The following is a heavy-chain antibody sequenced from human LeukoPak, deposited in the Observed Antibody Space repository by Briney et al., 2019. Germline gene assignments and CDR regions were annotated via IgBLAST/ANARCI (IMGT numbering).Heavy chain of an antibody. CDR2: IYYSGNT. CDR3: ARCSGGGCSWFDP. V-gene: IGHV4-59*01. CDR1: GGSISSYY. Sequence: PSETLSLTCTVSGGSISSYYWSWTRQPPGKGLEWIGYIYYSGNTNYNPSLKSRVTISVDTSKNQFSLRLSSVTAADTAVYYCARCSGGGCSWFDPWGQGTLVTVPS. D-gene: IGHD2-15*01. J-gene: IGHJ5*02.